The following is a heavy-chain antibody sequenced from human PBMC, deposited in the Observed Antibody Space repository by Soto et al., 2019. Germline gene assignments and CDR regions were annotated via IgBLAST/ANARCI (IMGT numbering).Heavy chain of an antibody. V-gene: IGHV4-31*03. CDR3: AREVVGAGSSWYHDDFDI. Sequence: SETLSLTCTVSGGSINDGSYYWSWIRQYPGKGLEWIGYSYYSGSTYYNPSLKSRVTISVDTSKNQFSLKLSSVTAADTAVYYCAREVVGAGSSWYHDDFDIWGQGAMVTVSS. CDR1: GGSINDGSYY. CDR2: SYYSGST. D-gene: IGHD6-13*01. J-gene: IGHJ3*02.